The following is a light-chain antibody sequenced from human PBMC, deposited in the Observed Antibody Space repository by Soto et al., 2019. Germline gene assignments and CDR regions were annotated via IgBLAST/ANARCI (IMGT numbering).Light chain of an antibody. CDR3: QQYGSSPRT. CDR1: QSVSNNY. CDR2: GAS. Sequence: EIVLTQSPGTLSLSPGERATLSCRASQSVSNNYLAWYQQKPGQAHRLLIYGASNRATGIPDRFSGSGSGTDFTLTISRLEPEDFAVYYCQQYGSSPRTFGQGTKVDIK. J-gene: IGKJ1*01. V-gene: IGKV3-20*01.